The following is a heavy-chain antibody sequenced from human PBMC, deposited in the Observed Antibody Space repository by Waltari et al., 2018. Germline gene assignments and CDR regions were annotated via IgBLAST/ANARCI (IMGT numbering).Heavy chain of an antibody. CDR3: TCGYSYDRPFDY. CDR2: INPNSGGT. V-gene: IGHV1-2*02. J-gene: IGHJ4*02. Sequence: QVQLVLSGAEVKKPGASVKVSCSASGYTFTRYYLHCVRQAPGQGLEWMGRINPNSGGTNNAQKYQGRVTMTRETSSRSAYRELSRLRSDDTAVYYCTCGYSYDRPFDYWGQGTLVTVSS. D-gene: IGHD5-18*01. CDR1: GYTFTRYY.